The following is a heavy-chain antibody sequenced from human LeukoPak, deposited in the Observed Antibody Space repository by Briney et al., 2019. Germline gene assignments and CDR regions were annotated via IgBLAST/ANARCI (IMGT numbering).Heavy chain of an antibody. J-gene: IGHJ4*02. V-gene: IGHV3-48*02. D-gene: IGHD3-3*01. CDR2: ISSSSSTI. Sequence: TGGSLRLSCAASGFTFSSYSMNWVRQAPGKGLEWVSYISSSSSTIYYADPVKGRFTISRDNAKNSLYLQMNSLRDEDTAVYYCARGVPTYYDFWSGYYRDSYFDYWGQGTLVTVSS. CDR1: GFTFSSYS. CDR3: ARGVPTYYDFWSGYYRDSYFDY.